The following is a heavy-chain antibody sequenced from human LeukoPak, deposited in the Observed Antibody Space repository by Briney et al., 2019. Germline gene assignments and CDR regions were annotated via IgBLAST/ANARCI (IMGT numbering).Heavy chain of an antibody. CDR3: ARLAVAGTERQFDY. D-gene: IGHD6-19*01. CDR2: ISSSSSYK. V-gene: IGHV3-21*01. Sequence: GGSLRLSCAASGFTFSSYSMNWVRQAPGKGLEWVSSISSSSSYKYYADSVKGRFTISRDNAKNSLYLQMNSLRAEDTAVYYCARLAVAGTERQFDYWGQGTLVTVSS. CDR1: GFTFSSYS. J-gene: IGHJ4*02.